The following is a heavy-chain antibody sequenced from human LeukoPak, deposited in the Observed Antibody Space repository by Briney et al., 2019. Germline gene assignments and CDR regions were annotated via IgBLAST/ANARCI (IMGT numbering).Heavy chain of an antibody. J-gene: IGHJ4*02. CDR3: ARQVVATIFGVVHFDY. CDR2: IYPGDSDT. V-gene: IGHV5-51*01. Sequence: GESLKISCKGSGYSFTSYWIGWVRQMPGKGLEWMGIIYPGDSDTRYSPSFQGQVTISADKSISTAYLQWSSLKASDTAMYYCARQVVATIFGVVHFDYWGEGTLVTVSS. D-gene: IGHD3-3*01. CDR1: GYSFTSYW.